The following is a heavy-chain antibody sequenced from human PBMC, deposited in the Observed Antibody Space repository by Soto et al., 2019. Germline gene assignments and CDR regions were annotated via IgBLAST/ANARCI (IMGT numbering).Heavy chain of an antibody. CDR3: ARRLHRMKDYYYYGMDV. D-gene: IGHD2-8*01. V-gene: IGHV1-69*13. J-gene: IGHJ6*02. Sequence: SVKVSCKASGGTFSSYAISWVRQAPGQGLEWMGGIIPIFGTANYAQKFQGRVTITADESTSTAYMELSSLRSEDTAVYYCARRLHRMKDYYYYGMDVWGQGTTVTVSS. CDR1: GGTFSSYA. CDR2: IIPIFGTA.